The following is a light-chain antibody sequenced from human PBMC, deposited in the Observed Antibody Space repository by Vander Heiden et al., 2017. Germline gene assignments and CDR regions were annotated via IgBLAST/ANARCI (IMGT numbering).Light chain of an antibody. CDR1: ALANQY. CDR3: QSSDRRGMAA. Sequence: SYELTQPTSVSVSPGQTARIICPGDALANQYAHWYQQKPGQAPVMVRVTETERHSGIPERGSGSDSGTNGKLVRSGVQAEDEASEECQSSDRRGMAAFGEGTKMTV. J-gene: IGLJ2*01. CDR2: TET. V-gene: IGLV3-25*03.